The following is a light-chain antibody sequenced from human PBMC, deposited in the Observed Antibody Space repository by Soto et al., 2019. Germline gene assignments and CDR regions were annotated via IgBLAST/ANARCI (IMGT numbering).Light chain of an antibody. Sequence: EIVMTQSPATLSVSPGERATLSCRASQSVSSDLAWYQQKPGQTPSLLIYAASTRATGIPARFSGSGSGTEFTLTISSLQSDDFAVIYCQQYRNWPRTFGQGTKVEI. CDR3: QQYRNWPRT. V-gene: IGKV3-15*01. J-gene: IGKJ1*01. CDR2: AAS. CDR1: QSVSSD.